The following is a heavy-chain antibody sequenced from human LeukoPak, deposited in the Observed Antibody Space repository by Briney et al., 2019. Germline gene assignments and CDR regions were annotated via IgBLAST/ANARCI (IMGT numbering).Heavy chain of an antibody. CDR1: GFTFSSYP. CDR2: NSGSGGST. V-gene: IGHV3-23*01. Sequence: PGGSLTLSCAASGFTFSSYPMGWVRQAPGKGLEWGSANSGSGGSTYYTDSVKGRFTISRDNSKNTLYLQMNSLRAEDTAVYYCAKDYVWGSYRPWYFDYWGQGTLVTVSS. CDR3: AKDYVWGSYRPWYFDY. D-gene: IGHD3-16*02. J-gene: IGHJ4*02.